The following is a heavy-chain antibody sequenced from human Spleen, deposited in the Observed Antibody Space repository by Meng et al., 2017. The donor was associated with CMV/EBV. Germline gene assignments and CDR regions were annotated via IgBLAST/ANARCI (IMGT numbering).Heavy chain of an antibody. J-gene: IGHJ4*02. Sequence: QVQLQGSGPGLVKPSQTLSLTCTVSGGSISSGDYYWSWIRQPPGKGLEWIGYIYYSGSTYYNPSLKSRVTISVDTSKNQFSLKLSSVTAADTAVYYCARDRERYCSGGSCYSLDYWGQGTLVTVSS. CDR2: IYYSGST. V-gene: IGHV4-30-4*08. CDR1: GGSISSGDYY. D-gene: IGHD2-15*01. CDR3: ARDRERYCSGGSCYSLDY.